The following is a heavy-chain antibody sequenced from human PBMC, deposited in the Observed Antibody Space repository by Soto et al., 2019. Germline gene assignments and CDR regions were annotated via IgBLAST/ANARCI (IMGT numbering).Heavy chain of an antibody. CDR3: AKVRAEVWSRNAFDI. D-gene: IGHD3-16*01. CDR1: GFTFSNYA. Sequence: GGSLRLSCAASGFTFSNYAMNWVRQGPGKGLEWVATITVGSGSTYYADSVKGRFTISTDKSKNMLYLQMNSLRVEDTAVYYCAKVRAEVWSRNAFDIWGQGTMVTVSS. CDR2: ITVGSGST. V-gene: IGHV3-23*01. J-gene: IGHJ3*02.